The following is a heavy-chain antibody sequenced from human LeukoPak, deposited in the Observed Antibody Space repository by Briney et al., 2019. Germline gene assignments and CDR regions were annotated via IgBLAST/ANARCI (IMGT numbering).Heavy chain of an antibody. CDR2: ISGSGGST. J-gene: IGHJ4*02. D-gene: IGHD3-22*01. CDR3: AKELRPYDSSGPDY. Sequence: PGGSLRLSCAASGFTFSSYAMSWVRQAPGMGLEWVSAISGSGGSTYYADSVKGRFTISRDNSKNTLYLQMNSLRAEDTAVYYCAKELRPYDSSGPDYWGQGTLVTVSS. V-gene: IGHV3-23*01. CDR1: GFTFSSYA.